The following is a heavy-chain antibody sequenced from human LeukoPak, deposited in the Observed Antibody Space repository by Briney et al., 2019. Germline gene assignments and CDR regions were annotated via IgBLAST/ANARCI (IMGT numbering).Heavy chain of an antibody. CDR2: INPNSGGT. Sequence: GASVKVSCKASGGTFSNYAISWVRQAPGQGLEWMGWINPNSGGTNYAQKFQGRVTMTRDTSISTAYMELSRLRSDDTAVYYCARDHCSGGSCYSCSDYWGQGTLVTVSS. CDR3: ARDHCSGGSCYSCSDY. J-gene: IGHJ4*02. D-gene: IGHD2-15*01. V-gene: IGHV1-2*02. CDR1: GGTFSNYA.